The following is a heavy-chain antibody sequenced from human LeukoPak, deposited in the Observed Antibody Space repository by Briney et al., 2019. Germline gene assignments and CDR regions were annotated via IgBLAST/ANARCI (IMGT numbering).Heavy chain of an antibody. Sequence: GGSLRLSCAASGFTFSSYEMNWVRQAPGKGLEWVSYISSSGSTIYYADSVKGRFTISRDNAKNSPYLQMNSLRAEDTAVYYCARIEYDRSGYYPDYWGQGTLVTVSS. CDR3: ARIEYDRSGYYPDY. CDR1: GFTFSSYE. D-gene: IGHD3-22*01. CDR2: ISSSGSTI. J-gene: IGHJ4*02. V-gene: IGHV3-48*03.